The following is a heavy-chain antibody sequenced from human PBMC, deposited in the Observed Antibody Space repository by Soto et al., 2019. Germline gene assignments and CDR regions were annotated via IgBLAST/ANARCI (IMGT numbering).Heavy chain of an antibody. CDR2: INAGNGNT. CDR1: GYTFTSYA. D-gene: IGHD6-6*01. J-gene: IGHJ6*02. Sequence: XSVKVSFKASGYTFTSYAMHWVRQAPGQSLEWMGWINAGNGNTKYSQKFQGRVTITRDTSASTAYMELSSLRSEDTAVYYCARSRKEYSSSSGRAYYYYYYGMDVWGQGTTVTVSS. V-gene: IGHV1-3*01. CDR3: ARSRKEYSSSSGRAYYYYYYGMDV.